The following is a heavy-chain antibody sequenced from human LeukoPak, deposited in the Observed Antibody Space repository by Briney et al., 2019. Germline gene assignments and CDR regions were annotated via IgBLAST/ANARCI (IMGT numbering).Heavy chain of an antibody. D-gene: IGHD4-23*01. CDR1: GFTFSSYS. Sequence: GGSLRLSCAASGFTFSSYSMNWVRQAPGKGLEWVSYISSSSSTIYYADSVKGRFTISRDNAKNSLYLQTNSLRAEDTAVYYCARDSSTVVTPLYYYYYMDVWGKGTTVTVSS. V-gene: IGHV3-48*01. J-gene: IGHJ6*03. CDR3: ARDSSTVVTPLYYYYYMDV. CDR2: ISSSSSTI.